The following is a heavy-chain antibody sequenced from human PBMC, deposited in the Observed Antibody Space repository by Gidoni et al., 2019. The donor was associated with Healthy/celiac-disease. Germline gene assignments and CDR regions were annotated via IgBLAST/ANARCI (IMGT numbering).Heavy chain of an antibody. V-gene: IGHV3-48*01. J-gene: IGHJ4*02. CDR3: ARDLVVYCGGDCYDNY. CDR2: ISSSSSTI. D-gene: IGHD2-21*02. CDR1: GFTFSSYS. Sequence: EVQLVESGGGLVQPGGSLRLSCAASGFTFSSYSMNWVRQAPGKGLEWVSYISSSSSTIYYADSVKGRFTISRDNAKNSLYLQMNSLRAEDTAVYYCARDLVVYCGGDCYDNYWGQGTLVTVSS.